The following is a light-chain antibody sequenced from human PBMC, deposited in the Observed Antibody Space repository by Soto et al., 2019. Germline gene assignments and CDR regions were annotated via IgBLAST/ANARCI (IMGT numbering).Light chain of an antibody. CDR1: QSVTNNY. CDR3: QHYGTSPRT. Sequence: EIVLTQSPGTLSLSPGERATLSCRASQSVTNNYLAWYQQKPGQAPRLLLYGASSRATDVPDRFSGSGSATAFTLTINRLEPEDCAVYYCQHYGTSPRTFGPGTKVEIK. V-gene: IGKV3-20*01. J-gene: IGKJ1*01. CDR2: GAS.